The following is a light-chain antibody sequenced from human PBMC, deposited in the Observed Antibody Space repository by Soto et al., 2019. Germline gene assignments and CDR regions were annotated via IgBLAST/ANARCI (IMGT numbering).Light chain of an antibody. V-gene: IGLV3-25*02. J-gene: IGLJ1*01. CDR1: ELSKQY. Sequence: SYALTQPPSVSVSPGQTARITCSGDELSKQYSFWYQQKQGQAPVLVIYKDTERASGIPERFTCSSSGTTVTLTFSGVRAEDEATYYCQSSDDTGDYYLFGTGTKVTVL. CDR3: QSSDDTGDYYL. CDR2: KDT.